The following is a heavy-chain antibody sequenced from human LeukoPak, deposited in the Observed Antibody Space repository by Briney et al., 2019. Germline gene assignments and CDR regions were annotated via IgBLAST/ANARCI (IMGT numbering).Heavy chain of an antibody. CDR3: ARDKRLVTMVRGVMDYYYYGMDV. V-gene: IGHV4-59*01. CDR1: GGSISSYY. J-gene: IGHJ6*02. CDR2: IYYSGST. D-gene: IGHD3-10*01. Sequence: SETLSLTCTVSGGSISSYYWSWIRQPPGKGLEWIGYIYYSGSTNYNPSLKSRVTTSVDTSKNQFSLKLSSVTAADTAVYYCARDKRLVTMVRGVMDYYYYGMDVWGQGTTVTVSS.